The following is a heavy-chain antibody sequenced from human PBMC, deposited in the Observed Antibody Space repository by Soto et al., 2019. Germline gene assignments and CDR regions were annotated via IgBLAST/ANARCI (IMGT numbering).Heavy chain of an antibody. CDR2: IYYSGST. CDR1: GGSISSGDYY. D-gene: IGHD6-13*01. CDR3: ARQIQQSSSWPLFDY. V-gene: IGHV4-61*08. Sequence: SETLSLTCTVSGGSISSGDYYWSWIRQPPGKGLEWIGYIYYSGSTNYNPSLKSRVTISVDTSKNQFSLKLSSVTAADTAVYYCARQIQQSSSWPLFDYWGQGTLVTVSS. J-gene: IGHJ4*02.